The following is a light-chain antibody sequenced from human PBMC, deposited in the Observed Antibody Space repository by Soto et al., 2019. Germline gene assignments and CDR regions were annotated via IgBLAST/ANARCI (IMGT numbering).Light chain of an antibody. Sequence: QAVVTQPPSVSGAPGQRVTISCTGSSSDIGAGYDVHWYQQLPGTAPRLLIYANINRPSGVPDRFSGSKSGTSASLAITGLQADDEADYYCQSYDSSLSVYVFGTGTKLTVL. J-gene: IGLJ1*01. CDR1: SSDIGAGYD. V-gene: IGLV1-40*01. CDR3: QSYDSSLSVYV. CDR2: ANI.